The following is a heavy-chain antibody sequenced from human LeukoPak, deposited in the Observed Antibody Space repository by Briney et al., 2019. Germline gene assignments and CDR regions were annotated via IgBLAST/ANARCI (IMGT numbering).Heavy chain of an antibody. CDR3: ARPTYYYDSSGYLDAFDI. V-gene: IGHV5-51*01. CDR1: GYSFRNQW. J-gene: IGHJ3*02. D-gene: IGHD3-22*01. CDR2: IYPADSDT. Sequence: GESLKISCKASGYSFRNQWIGWVRQMPGKGLEWMGIIYPADSDTRYRPSFQGQVTISVDKSITTAYLQWSSLKASDTAMYYCARPTYYYDSSGYLDAFDIWGQGTMVTVSS.